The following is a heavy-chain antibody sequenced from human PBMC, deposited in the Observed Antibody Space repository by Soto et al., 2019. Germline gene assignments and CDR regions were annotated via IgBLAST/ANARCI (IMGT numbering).Heavy chain of an antibody. D-gene: IGHD5-12*01. CDR3: AREEGGYDLLDY. CDR1: GYTFTSYG. Sequence: GASVKVSCKASGYTFTSYGISWVRQAPGQGLEWMGRISPILGNANYAQKLQGRVTITADTSTSTAYMELSSLRSEDTAVYYCAREEGGYDLLDYWGQGTLVTVSS. V-gene: IGHV1-69*04. J-gene: IGHJ4*02. CDR2: ISPILGNA.